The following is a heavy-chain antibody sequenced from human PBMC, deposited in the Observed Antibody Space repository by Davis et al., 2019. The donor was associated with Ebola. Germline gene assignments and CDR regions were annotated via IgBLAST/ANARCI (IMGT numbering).Heavy chain of an antibody. D-gene: IGHD4-17*01. J-gene: IGHJ4*02. CDR3: TLTVTMIDY. CDR1: GFTFSSYW. Sequence: GGSLRLSCAASGFTFSSYWMSWVRQAPGKGLEWVGRIRSKANSYATAYAASVKGRFTISRADSKNTAYLQMNSLKTEDTAVYYCTLTVTMIDYWGQGTLVTVSS. V-gene: IGHV3-73*01. CDR2: IRSKANSYAT.